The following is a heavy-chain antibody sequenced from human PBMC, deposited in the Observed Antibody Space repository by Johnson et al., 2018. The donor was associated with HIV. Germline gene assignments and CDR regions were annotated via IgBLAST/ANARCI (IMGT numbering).Heavy chain of an antibody. V-gene: IGHV3-9*01. CDR1: GFSFDDYA. D-gene: IGHD6-6*01. CDR3: AKDIEYSSSDAFDI. J-gene: IGHJ3*02. Sequence: VQLVESGGGLVQPGRSLRVSCAASGFSFDDYAMHWVRQVPGKGLEWVSGISWNSGSIAYADSVKGRFTISRDNANNSLYLQMNSLRLEDTALYYCAKDIEYSSSDAFDIWGQGTMVTVSS. CDR2: ISWNSGSI.